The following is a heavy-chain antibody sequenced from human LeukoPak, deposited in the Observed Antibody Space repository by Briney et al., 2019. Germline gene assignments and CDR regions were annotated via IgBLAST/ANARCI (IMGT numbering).Heavy chain of an antibody. CDR1: GFTFSSYE. Sequence: GGSLRLSGAASGFTFSSYEMNWVRQAPGKGLEWVSYINNGGSTKHYADSVKGRFTVSRDNAKNSLYLQMNSLRAEDTAVYYCAELGITMIGGVWGKGTTVTISS. V-gene: IGHV3-48*03. D-gene: IGHD3-10*02. J-gene: IGHJ6*04. CDR3: AELGITMIGGV. CDR2: INNGGSTK.